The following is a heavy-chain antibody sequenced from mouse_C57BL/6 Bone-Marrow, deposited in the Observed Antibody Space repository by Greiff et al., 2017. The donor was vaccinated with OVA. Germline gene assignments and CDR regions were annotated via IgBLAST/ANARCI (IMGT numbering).Heavy chain of an antibody. J-gene: IGHJ2*01. V-gene: IGHV1-9*01. CDR3: ARVPFYYGYEGAYCFDY. Sequence: VQLQESGAELMKPGASVKLSCKATGYTFTGYWIEWVKQRPGHGLEWIGEILPGSGSTNYNEKFKGKATFTADTSSNPAYMQLSSLTTEDSAIYYCARVPFYYGYEGAYCFDYWGQGTTLTVSS. CDR2: ILPGSGST. D-gene: IGHD2-2*01. CDR1: GYTFTGYW.